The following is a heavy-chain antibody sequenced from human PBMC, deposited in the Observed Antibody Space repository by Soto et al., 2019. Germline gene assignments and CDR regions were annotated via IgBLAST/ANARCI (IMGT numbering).Heavy chain of an antibody. V-gene: IGHV1-69*01. D-gene: IGHD2-2*01. Sequence: QVQLVQSGAEVKKPGSSVKVSCKASGGTFSSYAISWVRQAPGQGLEWMGGIIPIFGTANYAQKFQGRVTITADDTTSKAYMELSSLRSEDTAVYYCARALDCSRTSCYGAYYYYGMDVWGQGTTVTVSS. CDR3: ARALDCSRTSCYGAYYYYGMDV. CDR2: IIPIFGTA. J-gene: IGHJ6*02. CDR1: GGTFSSYA.